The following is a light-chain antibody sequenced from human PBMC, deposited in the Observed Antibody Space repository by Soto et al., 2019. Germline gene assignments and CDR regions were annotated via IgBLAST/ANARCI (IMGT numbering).Light chain of an antibody. J-gene: IGKJ5*01. Sequence: EIVLTQSPGTLSLSPGERATLSCRASQSVSSSYLAWYQQKPGQAPRLLIYGASSRATGIPDRFSGSGSGTDFPLTISRLEPEDFAVYYCQQHGSSPITFGQGTRLEIK. CDR2: GAS. CDR3: QQHGSSPIT. V-gene: IGKV3-20*01. CDR1: QSVSSSY.